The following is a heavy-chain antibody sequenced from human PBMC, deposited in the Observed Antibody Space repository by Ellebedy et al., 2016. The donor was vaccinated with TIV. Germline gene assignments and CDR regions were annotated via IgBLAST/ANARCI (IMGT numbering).Heavy chain of an antibody. V-gene: IGHV3-23*01. J-gene: IGHJ4*02. Sequence: GESLKISXAASGFTFSSYCMGWVRQAPGEGLEWVSAISGSGGSTYYADSVKGRFTISRDNSKNTLYLQMNSLRAEDTAVYYCANSIGYFDNWGQGTLVTVSS. CDR2: ISGSGGST. CDR3: ANSIGYFDN. CDR1: GFTFSSYC.